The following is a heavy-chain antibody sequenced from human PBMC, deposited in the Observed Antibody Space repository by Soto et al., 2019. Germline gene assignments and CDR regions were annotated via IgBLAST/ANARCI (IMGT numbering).Heavy chain of an antibody. J-gene: IGHJ3*02. V-gene: IGHV4-30-4*01. CDR1: GGSINSGGYY. CDR3: ATVPTYYYDRSGYANAFDM. Sequence: TSETLSLTCTVSGGSINSGGYYWSWIRQPPGKGLEWIGYIYYSGSTYHNPSLKSRINISVDTSKNQFSLKLSSLTAADTAVYYCATVPTYYYDRSGYANAFDMWGQGTMVTVSS. D-gene: IGHD3-22*01. CDR2: IYYSGST.